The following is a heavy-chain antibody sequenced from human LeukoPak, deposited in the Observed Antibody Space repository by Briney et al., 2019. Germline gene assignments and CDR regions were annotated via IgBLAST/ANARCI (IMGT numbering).Heavy chain of an antibody. CDR3: ARAYAPYHFDY. CDR1: GFAFSSYS. J-gene: IGHJ4*02. Sequence: GGSLRLSCAASGFAFSSYSMNWVRQAPGKGLEWVSSISSSSSYIYYADSVKGRFTISRDNAKNSLYLQMNSLRAEDTAVYYCARAYAPYHFDYWGQGTLVTVSS. V-gene: IGHV3-21*01. D-gene: IGHD2-2*01. CDR2: ISSSSSYI.